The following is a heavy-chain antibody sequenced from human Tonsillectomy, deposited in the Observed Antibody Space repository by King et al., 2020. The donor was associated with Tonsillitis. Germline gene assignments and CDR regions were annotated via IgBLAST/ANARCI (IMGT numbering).Heavy chain of an antibody. CDR1: GYRFTSYW. Sequence: QLVQSGGGVKKPGESLRISCKGSGYRFTSYWIAWLRQMPGKGLELMGIIYPGDSDTKYSPSFQGQVTISADKSISTALLQWSSLKASDTAMYYCARTLYGSGTYHDGFDIWGQGTMVTVS. D-gene: IGHD3-10*01. J-gene: IGHJ3*02. CDR2: IYPGDSDT. CDR3: ARTLYGSGTYHDGFDI. V-gene: IGHV5-51*01.